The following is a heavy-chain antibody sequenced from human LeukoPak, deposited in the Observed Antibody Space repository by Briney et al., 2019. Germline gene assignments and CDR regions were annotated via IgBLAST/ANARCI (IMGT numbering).Heavy chain of an antibody. Sequence: GGSLRLSCAASGFTFSTFAMNWVRQAPGKGLEWVSSISSTSTYIYYADSMKGRFTISRDNAKNSLYLQMNSLRAEDTAVYYCAELGITMIGGVWGKGTTVTISS. D-gene: IGHD3-10*02. CDR3: AELGITMIGGV. CDR2: ISSTSTYI. V-gene: IGHV3-21*01. CDR1: GFTFSTFA. J-gene: IGHJ6*04.